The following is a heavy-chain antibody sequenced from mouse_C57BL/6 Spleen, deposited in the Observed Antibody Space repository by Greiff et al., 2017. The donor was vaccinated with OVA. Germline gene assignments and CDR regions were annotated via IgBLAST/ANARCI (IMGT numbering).Heavy chain of an antibody. D-gene: IGHD1-1*01. CDR1: GFTFSDYG. CDR3: ARPEYYGSSPFAY. J-gene: IGHJ3*01. Sequence: EVQLVESGGGLVKPGGSLKLSCAASGFTFSDYGMHWVRQAPEKGLEWVAYISSGSSTIYYADTVKGRFTISRDNAKNTLFLQMTSLRSEDTAMYYCARPEYYGSSPFAYWGQGTLVTVSA. V-gene: IGHV5-17*01. CDR2: ISSGSSTI.